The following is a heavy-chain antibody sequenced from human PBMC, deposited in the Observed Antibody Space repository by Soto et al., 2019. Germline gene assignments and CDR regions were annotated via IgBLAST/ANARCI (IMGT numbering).Heavy chain of an antibody. J-gene: IGHJ6*02. D-gene: IGHD6-19*01. Sequence: NPSETLSLTCTVSGGSISSGGYYWSWIRQHPGKGLEWIGNIYYTGSTNYDPSLKSRITISLDTSKNQISLKLSSVTAADTAVYYCASSPVTGIYYAMDVWGQGTTVTVSS. CDR1: GGSISSGGYY. V-gene: IGHV4-31*03. CDR2: IYYTGST. CDR3: ASSPVTGIYYAMDV.